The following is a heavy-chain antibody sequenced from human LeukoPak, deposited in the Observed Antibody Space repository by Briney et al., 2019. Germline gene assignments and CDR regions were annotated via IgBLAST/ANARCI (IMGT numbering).Heavy chain of an antibody. CDR2: INSNGDDT. Sequence: GGSLRLSCAASGFTFSHYSMHWVRQAPGEGLEYVSAINSNGDDTYYVNSVKGRFTISRDNSKNTLYLQMNSLRAEDTAVYHCARDLTGTGDYWGQGTLVTVSS. CDR3: ARDLTGTGDY. CDR1: GFTFSHYS. V-gene: IGHV3-64*01. J-gene: IGHJ4*02. D-gene: IGHD1-1*01.